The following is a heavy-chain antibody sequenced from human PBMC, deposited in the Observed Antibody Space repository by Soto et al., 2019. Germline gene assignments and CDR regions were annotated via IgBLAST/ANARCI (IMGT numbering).Heavy chain of an antibody. CDR2: IYYSGST. D-gene: IGHD3-10*01. Sequence: SETLSLTCTVAGGSISSGGYYWSWIRQHPGKGLEWIGYIYYSGSTYYNPSLKSRVTISVDTSKNQFSLKLSSVTAADTAVYYCARDEQMVRGVNWFDPWGQGTLVTVSS. V-gene: IGHV4-31*03. CDR3: ARDEQMVRGVNWFDP. J-gene: IGHJ5*02. CDR1: GGSISSGGYY.